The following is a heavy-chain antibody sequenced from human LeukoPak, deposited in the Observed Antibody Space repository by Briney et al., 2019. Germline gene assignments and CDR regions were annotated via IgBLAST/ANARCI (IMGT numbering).Heavy chain of an antibody. D-gene: IGHD3-10*01. CDR3: AKDQWEGIRGAFDY. J-gene: IGHJ4*02. CDR2: ISSSSSYT. V-gene: IGHV3-11*03. CDR1: GFTFSDYY. Sequence: KPGGSLRLSCAASGFTFSDYYMSWIRQAPGKGLEWVSYISSSSSYTNYADSVKGRFTISRDNAKNSLYLQMNSLRAEDTAVYYCAKDQWEGIRGAFDYWGRGSLVTVSS.